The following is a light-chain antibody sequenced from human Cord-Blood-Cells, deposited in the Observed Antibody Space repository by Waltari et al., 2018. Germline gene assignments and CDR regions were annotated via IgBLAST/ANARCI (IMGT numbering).Light chain of an antibody. CDR3: QQGYSTPFT. V-gene: IGKV1-39*01. CDR1: QSISSY. Sequence: DIQMTQSPSSLSASVGDRVTITCRASQSISSYLNWYQQKPGKAPKLLIYAASSLQSGVPSRVSGSGSGTDFTLTISSLLPEDFATYYCQQGYSTPFTFGPGTKVDIK. J-gene: IGKJ3*01. CDR2: AAS.